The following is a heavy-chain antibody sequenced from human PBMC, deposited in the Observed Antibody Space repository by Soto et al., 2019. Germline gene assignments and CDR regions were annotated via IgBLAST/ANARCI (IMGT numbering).Heavy chain of an antibody. J-gene: IGHJ4*02. CDR3: ARTTPTKSRDY. CDR1: GFTFSSYD. D-gene: IGHD4-17*01. V-gene: IGHV3-23*01. Sequence: GGSLRLSCAASGFTFSSYDMSWVRQAPGKGLEYVSSISVTGSGTYYADSVKGRFTISRDNSKNTLYLQMNSLRVEDTAVYYCARTTPTKSRDYWGQGTLVTVSS. CDR2: ISVTGSGT.